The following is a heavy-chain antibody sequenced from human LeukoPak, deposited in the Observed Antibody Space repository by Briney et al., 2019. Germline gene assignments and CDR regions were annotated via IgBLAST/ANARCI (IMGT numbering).Heavy chain of an antibody. J-gene: IGHJ1*01. V-gene: IGHV5-51*01. D-gene: IGHD3-10*01. CDR3: ASGAPPEYFQH. CDR1: GYSFTSYW. Sequence: KSGESLKTSCQGSGYSFTSYWIGWVRQLPGKGLEWMGIIYPGDSDTRYSPFFQGQVTISADKSISTAYLQWSSLKASDTAMYYCASGAPPEYFQHWGQGTLVTVSS. CDR2: IYPGDSDT.